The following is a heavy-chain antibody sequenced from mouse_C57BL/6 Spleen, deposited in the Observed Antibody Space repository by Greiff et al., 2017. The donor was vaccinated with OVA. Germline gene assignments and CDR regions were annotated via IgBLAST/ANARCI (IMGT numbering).Heavy chain of an antibody. CDR3: ARSITTVVATPYWYFDV. Sequence: QVQLQQSGPELVKPGASVKLSCKASGYTFTSYDINWVKQRPGQGLEWIGWIYPRDGSTKYNEKFKGKATLPVDTSSSTAYMELHSLTSEDSAVYFCARSITTVVATPYWYFDVWGTGTTVTVSS. J-gene: IGHJ1*03. D-gene: IGHD1-1*01. CDR1: GYTFTSYD. V-gene: IGHV1-85*01. CDR2: IYPRDGST.